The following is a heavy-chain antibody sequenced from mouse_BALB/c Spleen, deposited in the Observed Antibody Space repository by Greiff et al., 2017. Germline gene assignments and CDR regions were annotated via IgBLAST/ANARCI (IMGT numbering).Heavy chain of an antibody. CDR3: ARLTTVVAPDY. D-gene: IGHD1-1*01. J-gene: IGHJ2*01. Sequence: EVQVVESGGGLVKPGGSLKLSCAASGFAFSSYDMSWVRQTPEKRLEWVAYISSGGGSTYYPDTVKGRFTISRDNAKNTLYLQMSSLKSEDTAMYYCARLTTVVAPDYWGQGTTLTVSS. CDR1: GFAFSSYD. CDR2: ISSGGGST. V-gene: IGHV5-12-1*01.